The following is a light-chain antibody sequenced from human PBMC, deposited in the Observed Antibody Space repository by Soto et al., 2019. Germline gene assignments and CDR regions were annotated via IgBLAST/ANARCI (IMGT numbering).Light chain of an antibody. Sequence: QSALTQPASVSGSPGQSITISCTGTGSDVGAYNYVSWYQQHAGKAPKLMIYDGSNRPSGVSYRFSGSKSGNTASLTISGLQADDEADYSYSSYVGYVFGTGTKLTVL. CDR1: GSDVGAYNY. J-gene: IGLJ1*01. V-gene: IGLV2-14*01. CDR2: DGS. CDR3: SSYVGYV.